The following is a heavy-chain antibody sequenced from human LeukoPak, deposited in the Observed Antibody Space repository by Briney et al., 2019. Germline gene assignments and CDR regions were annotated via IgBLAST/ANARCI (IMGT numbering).Heavy chain of an antibody. Sequence: SETLSLTCTVSGGSISSGSYYWSWIRQPAGKGLEWIGRIYTSGSTNYNPSLKSRVTISVDTSKNQFSLKLSSVTAADTAVYYCARVVSAPTMVPRGALDIWGQGTMVTVSS. D-gene: IGHD3-10*01. J-gene: IGHJ3*02. V-gene: IGHV4-61*02. CDR3: ARVVSAPTMVPRGALDI. CDR2: IYTSGST. CDR1: GGSISSGSYY.